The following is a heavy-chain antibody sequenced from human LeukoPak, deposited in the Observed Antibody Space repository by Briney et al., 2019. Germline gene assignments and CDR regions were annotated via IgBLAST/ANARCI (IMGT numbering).Heavy chain of an antibody. Sequence: PSETLSLTCSVSGDSLSSSVHYWGWIRQPPGKGLEWIGLIHNSGSTYYNSSLKSRVTISVYTSKNVVSLKLSSVTAADTAVFYCARRAREGYPHFDYWGQGTLVTVSS. CDR2: IHNSGST. V-gene: IGHV4-39*01. CDR1: GDSLSSSVHY. CDR3: ARRAREGYPHFDY. J-gene: IGHJ4*02. D-gene: IGHD5-24*01.